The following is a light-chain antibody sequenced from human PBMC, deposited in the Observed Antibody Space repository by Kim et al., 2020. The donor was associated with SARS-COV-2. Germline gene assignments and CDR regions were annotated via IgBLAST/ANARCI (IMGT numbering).Light chain of an antibody. CDR2: QDS. CDR3: QAWDSGTWV. CDR1: KLSDNY. Sequence: SVSPDQTASITCCEHKLSDNYACWYQQKPGQSPVLLISQDSKRPSGIPERFSGSNSGNTATLTISGTQAMDEADYYCQAWDSGTWVFGGGTQLTVL. V-gene: IGLV3-1*01. J-gene: IGLJ3*02.